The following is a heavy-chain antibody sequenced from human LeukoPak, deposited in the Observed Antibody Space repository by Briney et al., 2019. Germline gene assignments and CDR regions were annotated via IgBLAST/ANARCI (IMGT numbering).Heavy chain of an antibody. CDR1: GGSFSGYY. D-gene: IGHD3-3*01. CDR2: INHSGST. V-gene: IGHV4-34*01. Sequence: SETLSLTCAVYGGSFSGYYWSWIRQPPGKGLEWIGEINHSGSTNYNPSLKSRVTISVDTSKNQFSLKLSSVTAADTAVYYCARDGAGGAYDFWSGYAMDVWGKGTTVTVSS. CDR3: ARDGAGGAYDFWSGYAMDV. J-gene: IGHJ6*04.